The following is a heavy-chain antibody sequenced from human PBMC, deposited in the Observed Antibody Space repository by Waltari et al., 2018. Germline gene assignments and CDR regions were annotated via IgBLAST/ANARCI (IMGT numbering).Heavy chain of an antibody. D-gene: IGHD4-4*01. Sequence: EVQLVESGGGLVQPGGSLKLSCAASGFTFSGSAMHWVRQASGKGLEWVGRIRSKANSYATAYAASVKGRFTISRDDSKNTAYLQMNSLKTEDTAVYYCTTHDYSNNDYLGQGTLVTVSS. CDR1: GFTFSGSA. V-gene: IGHV3-73*02. J-gene: IGHJ4*02. CDR3: TTHDYSNNDY. CDR2: IRSKANSYAT.